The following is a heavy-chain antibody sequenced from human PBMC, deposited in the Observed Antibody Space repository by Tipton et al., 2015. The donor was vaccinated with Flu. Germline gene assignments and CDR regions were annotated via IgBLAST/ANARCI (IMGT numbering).Heavy chain of an antibody. CDR1: GDSISSYY. CDR2: IYTSGST. Sequence: TLSLTCTVSGDSISSYYWSWIRQPAGKGLEWLGRIYTSGSTNYNPSLKSRVTMSGDTSKNQFSLKLSSVTAADTAVYYCARGSGSGTYVIFEFWGQGTLVTVSS. CDR3: ARGSGSGTYVIFEF. D-gene: IGHD3-10*01. J-gene: IGHJ4*02. V-gene: IGHV4-4*07.